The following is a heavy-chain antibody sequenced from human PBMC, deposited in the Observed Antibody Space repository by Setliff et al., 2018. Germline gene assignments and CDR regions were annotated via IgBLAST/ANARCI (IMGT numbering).Heavy chain of an antibody. CDR3: ARTGTYRYFDY. V-gene: IGHV4-39*01. J-gene: IGHJ4*02. CDR2: IHYRGTT. Sequence: PSETLSLTCTVSGGSINSGSYFWAWIRQPPGKGLEWIGRIHYRGTTYSNASLASRLTISVDTAKNQFSLKLTSVTAADTAVYYCARTGTYRYFDYWGQGTRVTVSS. CDR1: GGSINSGSYF. D-gene: IGHD1-1*01.